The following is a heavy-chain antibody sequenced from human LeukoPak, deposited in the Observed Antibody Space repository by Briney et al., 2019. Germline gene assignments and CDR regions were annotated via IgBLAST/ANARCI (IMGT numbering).Heavy chain of an antibody. J-gene: IGHJ4*02. CDR2: IKQDGSEE. Sequence: GGSLGLSCAASGFTFSTYYMSWVRQAPGKGLEWVANIKQDGSEEYYVDSVKGRFTISRDNAKNSLYLQMNSLRAEDTAVYYCARGANYYDSSGYYYVDGSGYYFDYWGQGTLVTVSS. CDR3: ARGANYYDSSGYYYVDGSGYYFDY. D-gene: IGHD3-22*01. CDR1: GFTFSTYY. V-gene: IGHV3-7*01.